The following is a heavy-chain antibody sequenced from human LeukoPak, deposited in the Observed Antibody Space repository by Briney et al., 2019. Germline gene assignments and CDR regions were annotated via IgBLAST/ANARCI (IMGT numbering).Heavy chain of an antibody. CDR3: ARDKGTVTPRGYYYYMDV. V-gene: IGHV3-7*01. D-gene: IGHD4-11*01. Sequence: GGSLRLSCAASGFTFSNFWMSWVRQAPGKGLEWVAKIKLDGSEKYYVDSVKGRFTISRDNAKSSLYLQMNNQRAEDTAVYFCARDKGTVTPRGYYYYMDVWGRGXTVTXSS. CDR2: IKLDGSEK. CDR1: GFTFSNFW. J-gene: IGHJ6*03.